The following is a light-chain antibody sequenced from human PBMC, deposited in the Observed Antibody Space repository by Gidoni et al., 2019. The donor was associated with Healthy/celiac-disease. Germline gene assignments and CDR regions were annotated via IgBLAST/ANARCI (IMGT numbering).Light chain of an antibody. CDR1: QSVSSSY. CDR3: QQYGSSPTWT. J-gene: IGKJ1*01. V-gene: IGKV3-20*01. Sequence: DIVLPQSPGTLSLSPAERATLSCRASQSVSSSYLAWYQQKPGQAPRLLIYGASSRATGIPDRFSGSGSGTDFTLTISRLEPEDFAVYYCQQYGSSPTWTFGQGTKVEIK. CDR2: GAS.